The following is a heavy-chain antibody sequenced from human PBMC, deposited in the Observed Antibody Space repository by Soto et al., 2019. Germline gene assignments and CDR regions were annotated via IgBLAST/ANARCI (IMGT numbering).Heavy chain of an antibody. V-gene: IGHV1-18*01. CDR1: GYTFTSYG. CDR2: ISAYNGNT. CDR3: ARGWGFGELLGIDYYYYMDV. Sequence: ASVKVSCKASGYTFTSYGISWVRQAPGQGLEWMGWISAYNGNTNYAQKLQGRVTMTTDTSTSTAYMELRSLRSDDTAVYYCARGWGFGELLGIDYYYYMDVWGKGTTVTVSS. J-gene: IGHJ6*03. D-gene: IGHD3-10*01.